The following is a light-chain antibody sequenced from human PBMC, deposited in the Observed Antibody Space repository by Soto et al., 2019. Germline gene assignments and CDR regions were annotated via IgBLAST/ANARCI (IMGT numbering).Light chain of an antibody. CDR3: QSYDSSRRGGV. V-gene: IGLV1-40*01. Sequence: QSVLTQPPSVSGAPGQRVTISCTGSSSNIGAGYDVHWYQQLPGTAPKLLIYGNSNRPSGVPDRFSGSKSGTFASLAITGVQADDEADYYCQSYDSSRRGGVFGGGTKLTVL. CDR2: GNS. CDR1: SSNIGAGYD. J-gene: IGLJ3*02.